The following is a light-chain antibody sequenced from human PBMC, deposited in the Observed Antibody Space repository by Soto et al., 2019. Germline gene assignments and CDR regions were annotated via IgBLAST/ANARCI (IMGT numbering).Light chain of an antibody. J-gene: IGKJ3*01. V-gene: IGKV1-12*01. Sequence: DIQMTQSPSSVSASVGDRVTITCRASQAISRILAWYQQKPGEAPKLLIYAASILQSGVPSRFSGSGSGTDFTLTITRLQPEDFASYYCQQANSFPFTFGPGTKV. CDR3: QQANSFPFT. CDR1: QAISRI. CDR2: AAS.